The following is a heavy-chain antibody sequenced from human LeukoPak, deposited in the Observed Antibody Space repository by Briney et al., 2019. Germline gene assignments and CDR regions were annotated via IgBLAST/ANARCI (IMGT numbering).Heavy chain of an antibody. Sequence: HRASVKVSCKASGYTFTSYDINWMRQATGQGLEWMGWMNPNSGNTGYAHKFQGRVTMTRNTSISTAYMELSSLRSEHTAVYYCARAFHDYGDYIRYYYGMDVWGQGTTVTVSS. J-gene: IGHJ6*02. CDR2: MNPNSGNT. D-gene: IGHD4-17*01. V-gene: IGHV1-8*01. CDR1: GYTFTSYD. CDR3: ARAFHDYGDYIRYYYGMDV.